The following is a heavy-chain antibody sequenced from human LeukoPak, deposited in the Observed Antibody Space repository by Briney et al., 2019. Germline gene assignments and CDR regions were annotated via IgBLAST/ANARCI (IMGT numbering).Heavy chain of an antibody. CDR2: ISGGGGNT. J-gene: IGHJ4*02. Sequence: GGSLRLSCAASGFTFSSYAMSWVRQGPGRGLEWVSGISGGGGNTYYTGSVKGRFTISRDNSENTLYLQMSSLRAEDTAVYYCAKRETYSSSPADYWGQGTLVTVSS. CDR1: GFTFSSYA. V-gene: IGHV3-23*01. D-gene: IGHD6-6*01. CDR3: AKRETYSSSPADY.